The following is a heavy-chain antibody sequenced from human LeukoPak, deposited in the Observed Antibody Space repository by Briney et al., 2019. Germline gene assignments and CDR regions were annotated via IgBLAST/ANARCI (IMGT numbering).Heavy chain of an antibody. Sequence: GGSLRLSCAASGFTFNNYAMSWVRQAPGKGLEWVSAISGSGGSTYYADSVKGRFTISRDNSKNTLFLQIHSLRAEDTAVYYCAKETASDFGGAVDYWGQGTLVTVSS. CDR2: ISGSGGST. CDR1: GFTFNNYA. V-gene: IGHV3-23*01. D-gene: IGHD3-10*01. J-gene: IGHJ4*02. CDR3: AKETASDFGGAVDY.